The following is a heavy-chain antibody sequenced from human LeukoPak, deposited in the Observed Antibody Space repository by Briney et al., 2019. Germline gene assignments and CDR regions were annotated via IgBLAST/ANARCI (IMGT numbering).Heavy chain of an antibody. V-gene: IGHV4-39*07. Sequence: LRLSCAASGFTFSSYEMNWVRQAPGKGLEWIGSIYYSGSTYYNPSLKSRVTISVDTSKNQFSLKLSSVTAADTAVYYCARPARSGSYGYWGQGTLVTVSS. D-gene: IGHD1-26*01. CDR1: GFTFSSYE. J-gene: IGHJ4*02. CDR2: IYYSGST. CDR3: ARPARSGSYGY.